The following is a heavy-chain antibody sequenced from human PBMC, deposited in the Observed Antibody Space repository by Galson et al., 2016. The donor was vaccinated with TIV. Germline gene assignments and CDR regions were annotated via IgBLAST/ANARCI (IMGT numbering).Heavy chain of an antibody. D-gene: IGHD1-1*01. CDR2: IRYDDLTT. CDR1: GFSFSHYG. Sequence: SLRLSCATSGFSFSHYGMHWVRQAPGKGLEWLAVIRYDDLTTFYADSVKDRFFISRDDSRSTLYLDITSLTIDDTALYYCSTDRLWKDVWDGFGFRGQGTMVTVS. J-gene: IGHJ3*01. CDR3: STDRLWKDVWDGFGF. V-gene: IGHV3-33*01.